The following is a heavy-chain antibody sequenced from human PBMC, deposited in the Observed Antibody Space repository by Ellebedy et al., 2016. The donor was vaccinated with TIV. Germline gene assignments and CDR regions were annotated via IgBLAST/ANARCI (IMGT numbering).Heavy chain of an antibody. V-gene: IGHV3-23*01. D-gene: IGHD3-16*02. J-gene: IGHJ6*02. Sequence: GGSLRLSCAASGFTFSSYAMSWVRQAPGKGLEWVSAISGSGGSTYYADSVKGRFTISRDNAKNTLYLQMNSLRAEDTAVYYCAREGELSGYYSGMDVWGQGTTVTVSS. CDR2: ISGSGGST. CDR3: AREGELSGYYSGMDV. CDR1: GFTFSSYA.